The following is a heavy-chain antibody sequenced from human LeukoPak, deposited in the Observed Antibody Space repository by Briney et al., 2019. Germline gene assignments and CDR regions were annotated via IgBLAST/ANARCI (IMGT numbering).Heavy chain of an antibody. CDR2: VSYDGRIN. D-gene: IGHD2-2*02. CDR1: GFTFSSHA. CDR3: ARDLSRTYTVDY. Sequence: GGFLRLSCAASGFTFSSHAMHWVRQAPGKGLEWVAFVSYDGRINSYADFVKGRFTISRDNSKNTLYLQMNTLRREDTAVYFCARDLSRTYTVDYWGQGTLVTVSS. J-gene: IGHJ4*02. V-gene: IGHV3-30*04.